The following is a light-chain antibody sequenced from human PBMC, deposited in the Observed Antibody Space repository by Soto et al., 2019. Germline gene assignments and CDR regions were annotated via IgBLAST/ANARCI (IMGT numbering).Light chain of an antibody. CDR2: GTS. V-gene: IGKV3-20*01. J-gene: IGKJ2*01. CDR1: QSISKS. Sequence: EVVLTQSPGSLSVSPGERATLSCSASQSISKSLAWYQQKSGQSPRLLIYGTSSRATGIPDRFSGTGSATEFSLTISSLEPEDLAVYYCQQSAITPHTFGQGT. CDR3: QQSAITPHT.